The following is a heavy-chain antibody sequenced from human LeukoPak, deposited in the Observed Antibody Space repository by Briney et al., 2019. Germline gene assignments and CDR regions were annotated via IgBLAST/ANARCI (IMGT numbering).Heavy chain of an antibody. CDR1: GFTFRSHA. V-gene: IGHV3-30-3*01. D-gene: IGHD4-23*01. Sequence: GGSLRLSCAASGFTFRSHAVHWVRQAPGKGLEWMSVISYDGNNKDYADSVKGRFTVSRDNSKNTLYLQMNNLRPEDTAVYYCARVDDFDAPFVTPIEYWGQGTLVTVSS. CDR3: ARVDDFDAPFVTPIEY. J-gene: IGHJ4*02. CDR2: ISYDGNNK.